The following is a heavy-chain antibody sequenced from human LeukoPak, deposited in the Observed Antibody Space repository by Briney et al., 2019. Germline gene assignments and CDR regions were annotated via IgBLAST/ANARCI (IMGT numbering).Heavy chain of an antibody. CDR2: INHSGST. D-gene: IGHD3-22*01. CDR1: GGSFSGYY. V-gene: IGHV4-34*01. CDR3: ARGYYYDSSGYYPYYFDY. Sequence: SETLSLTCAVYGGSFSGYYWSWIRQPPGKGLEWIGEINHSGSTNYNPSLKSRVTISVDTSKKQFSLKLSSVTAADTAVYYCARGYYYDSSGYYPYYFDYWGQGTLVTVSS. J-gene: IGHJ4*02.